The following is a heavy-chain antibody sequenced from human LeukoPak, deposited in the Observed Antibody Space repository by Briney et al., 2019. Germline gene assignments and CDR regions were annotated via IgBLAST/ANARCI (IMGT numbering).Heavy chain of an antibody. D-gene: IGHD3-16*02. CDR2: IYYSGST. CDR3: ARAAILPVWVSYRYTFDY. CDR1: GGSISSGDYY. V-gene: IGHV4-30-4*01. J-gene: IGHJ4*02. Sequence: ASETLSLTCTVSGGSISSGDYYWSWIRQPPGKCLEWIGYIYYSGSTYYNPSLKSRVTISVDTSNNQFSLKLSSVTAADTAVYYCARAAILPVWVSYRYTFDYWGQGTLVTVSS.